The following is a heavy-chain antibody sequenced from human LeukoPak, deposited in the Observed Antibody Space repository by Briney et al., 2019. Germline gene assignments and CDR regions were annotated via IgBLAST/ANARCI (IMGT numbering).Heavy chain of an antibody. CDR2: ISYDGSNK. J-gene: IGHJ4*02. D-gene: IGHD2-15*01. V-gene: IGHV3-30-3*01. CDR1: GFTFSSYA. Sequence: GRSLRLSCAASGFTFSSYAMHWVRQAPSKGLEWVAVISYDGSNKYYADSVKGRFTISRDNSKNTLYLQMNSLRAEDTAVYYCAREDRILPSFDYWGQGTLVTVSS. CDR3: AREDRILPSFDY.